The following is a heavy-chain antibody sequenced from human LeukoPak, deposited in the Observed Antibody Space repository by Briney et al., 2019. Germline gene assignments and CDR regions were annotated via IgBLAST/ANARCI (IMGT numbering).Heavy chain of an antibody. CDR2: IWYDGNKK. CDR3: AKDWMKYTLDY. CDR1: GFTFSSYG. D-gene: IGHD6-6*01. J-gene: IGHJ4*02. V-gene: IGHV3-30*02. Sequence: GGSLRLSCAASGFTFSSYGMPWVRQAPGKGLEWVAVIWYDGNKKYYADSVKGRFTISRDNSKNTLYLQMNSLRAEDTAVYYCAKDWMKYTLDYWGQGSLVTVSS.